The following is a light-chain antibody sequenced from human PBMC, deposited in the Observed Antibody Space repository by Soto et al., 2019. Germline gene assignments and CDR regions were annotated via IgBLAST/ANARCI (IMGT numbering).Light chain of an antibody. CDR2: DAY. CDR1: QSVSSY. V-gene: IGKV3-11*01. Sequence: EIVLTQSPATLYLSPGERATLSCRASQSVSSYLAWYQQKHGQAPRLLIYDAYNRATGIPVRCSGSGSGTEFNLTISSLESEDFEVYYCQQRINWLTSGGGTKVEIK. J-gene: IGKJ4*01. CDR3: QQRINWLT.